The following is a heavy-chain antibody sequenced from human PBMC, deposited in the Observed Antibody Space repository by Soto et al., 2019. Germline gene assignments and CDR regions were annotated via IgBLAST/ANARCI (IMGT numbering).Heavy chain of an antibody. J-gene: IGHJ6*03. Sequence: QVQLQQWGAGLLEPSETLSLTCAVYGGSFSGYYWSWIRQPPGKGLEWIGEINHSGNTNYNPSLKRRVPISVDKSKNQFSLKLSSVTAADTAVYYCASQGLPYFDWSPTPLYYMDVWGKGTTVTVSS. V-gene: IGHV4-34*01. D-gene: IGHD3-9*01. CDR1: GGSFSGYY. CDR2: INHSGNT. CDR3: ASQGLPYFDWSPTPLYYMDV.